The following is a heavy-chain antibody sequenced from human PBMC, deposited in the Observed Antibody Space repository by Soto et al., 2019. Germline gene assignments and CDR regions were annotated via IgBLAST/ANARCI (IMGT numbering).Heavy chain of an antibody. J-gene: IGHJ4*01. D-gene: IGHD5-18*01. V-gene: IGHV1-18*04. CDR2: ISAYNGNK. Sequence: ASVNGSCKGCCYRFTSYCVSWFLQSPVQGLEWMGWISAYNGNKNYAQKLKGRVTMTKDTSTSTAYMEMRSLRSDETAVYYCATLYVDTDMVGIDYWGNGNIATVSS. CDR1: CYRFTSYC. CDR3: ATLYVDTDMVGIDY.